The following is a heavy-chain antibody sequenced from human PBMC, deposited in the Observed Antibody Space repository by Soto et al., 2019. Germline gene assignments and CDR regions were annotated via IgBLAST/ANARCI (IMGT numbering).Heavy chain of an antibody. CDR1: GFTFSGHW. D-gene: IGHD2-15*01. CDR3: ARHSYCSGGDCYWYYFDY. Sequence: EVQLVESGGGLVQPGGSLRLSCTVSGFTFSGHWMSWVRQAPGKGLEWVANIRQDGSDTYYVDSVRGRFTISRDNARNSLYLQMSYLRAEATAIYYCARHSYCSGGDCYWYYFDYWGQGTLVTVSS. V-gene: IGHV3-7*01. CDR2: IRQDGSDT. J-gene: IGHJ4*02.